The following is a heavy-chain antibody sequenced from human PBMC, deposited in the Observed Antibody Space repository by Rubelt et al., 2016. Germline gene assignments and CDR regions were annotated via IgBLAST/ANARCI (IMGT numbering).Heavy chain of an antibody. D-gene: IGHD3-22*01. J-gene: IGHJ4*02. CDR1: GGSISSYY. CDR2: ISGFGTTI. V-gene: IGHV3-11*01. Sequence: QVQLQESGPGLVKPSETLSLTCTVSGGSISSYYWSWIRQPPGKGLEWISYISGFGTTIYYADSVKGRFTISRDNAKNSLYLQMNSLRAEDTAVYYCARASSGYDFDYWGQGSLVTVSS. CDR3: ARASSGYDFDY.